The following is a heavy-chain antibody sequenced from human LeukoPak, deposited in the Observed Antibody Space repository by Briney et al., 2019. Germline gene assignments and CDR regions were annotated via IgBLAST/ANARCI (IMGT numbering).Heavy chain of an antibody. CDR2: IYYSGST. CDR3: ARGLKDSGYDHGPDY. Sequence: TPSETLSLTCTVSGGSISSSSYYWGWIRQPPGKGLEWIGSIYYSGSTYYNPSLKSRVTISVDTSKNQFSLKLSSVTAADTAVYYCARGLKDSGYDHGPDYWGQGTLVTVSS. D-gene: IGHD5-12*01. J-gene: IGHJ4*02. V-gene: IGHV4-39*07. CDR1: GGSISSSSYY.